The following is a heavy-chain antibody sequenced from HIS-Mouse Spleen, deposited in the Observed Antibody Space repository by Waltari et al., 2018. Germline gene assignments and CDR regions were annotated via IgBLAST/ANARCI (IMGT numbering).Heavy chain of an antibody. J-gene: IGHJ2*01. CDR1: GFTVISDY. V-gene: IGHV3-53*01. D-gene: IGHD6-13*01. CDR2: IYSGGST. Sequence: EVHLVESGGGFLQPGGSLRLSCAASGFTVISDYMSWVRQAQGKGLEWVSVIYSGGSTYYADSVKGRFTISRDNSKNTLYLQMNSLRAEDTAVYYCARGGLAAAGWYFDIWGRGTLVTVSS. CDR3: ARGGLAAAGWYFDI.